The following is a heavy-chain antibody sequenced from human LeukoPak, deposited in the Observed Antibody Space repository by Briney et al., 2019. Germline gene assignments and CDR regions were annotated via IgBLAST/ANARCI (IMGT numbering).Heavy chain of an antibody. D-gene: IGHD6-25*01. J-gene: IGHJ4*02. Sequence: GGSLRLSCAASGFAFSSYNMNWVRQAPGKGLEWVSYISYTSNTIYYADSVKGGLAISRDNAKDSLYLQLSSLKTEDTAVYYCVRMTHSGNSFDHWGQGTRVIVSS. CDR2: ISYTSNTI. CDR1: GFAFSSYN. CDR3: VRMTHSGNSFDH. V-gene: IGHV3-48*04.